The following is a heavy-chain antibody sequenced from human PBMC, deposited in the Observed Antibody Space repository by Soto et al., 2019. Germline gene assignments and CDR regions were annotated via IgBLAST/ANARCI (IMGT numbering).Heavy chain of an antibody. CDR3: AQRTLVRGSFDY. V-gene: IGHV2-5*02. D-gene: IGHD3-10*01. CDR1: GFSLSTNDVG. CDR2: IYWDDDK. Sequence: QITLKESGPTLVKPTQTLTLTCTFSGFSLSTNDVGVGWIRQPPGKALECLALIYWDDDKRYSPSLKSRLTITKDTSKNQVVLTMANMDPVDTATYYCAQRTLVRGSFDYWGQGTLVTVSS. J-gene: IGHJ4*02.